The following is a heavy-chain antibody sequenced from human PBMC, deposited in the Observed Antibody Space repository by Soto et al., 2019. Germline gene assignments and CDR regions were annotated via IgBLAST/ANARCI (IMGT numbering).Heavy chain of an antibody. D-gene: IGHD4-4*01. CDR2: ISSSSSYI. CDR3: ARGAGYSYYYYGMDV. Sequence: PGGSLRLSCAASGFTFSSYSMNWVRQAPGKGLEWVSSISSSSSYIYYADSVKGRFTISRDNAKNSLYLQMNSLRAEDTAVYYCARGAGYSYYYYGMDVWGQGTTVTVSS. V-gene: IGHV3-21*01. CDR1: GFTFSSYS. J-gene: IGHJ6*02.